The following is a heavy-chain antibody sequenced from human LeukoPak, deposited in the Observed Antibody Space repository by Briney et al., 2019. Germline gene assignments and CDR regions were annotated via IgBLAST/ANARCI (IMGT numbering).Heavy chain of an antibody. CDR3: ARDGPGHYDSSGYYHLDY. D-gene: IGHD3-22*01. J-gene: IGHJ4*02. CDR1: GFTVSSNY. CDR2: IKQDGSEK. V-gene: IGHV3-7*01. Sequence: GGSLRLSCAASGFTVSSNYMSWVRQAPGKGLEWVANIKQDGSEKYYVDSVKGRFTISRDNAKNSLYLQMNSLRAEDTAVYYCARDGPGHYDSSGYYHLDYWGQGTLVTVSS.